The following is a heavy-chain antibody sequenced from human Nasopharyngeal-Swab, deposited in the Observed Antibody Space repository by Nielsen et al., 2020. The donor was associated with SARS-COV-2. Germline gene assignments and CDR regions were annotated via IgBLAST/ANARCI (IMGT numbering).Heavy chain of an antibody. CDR3: AREGRITMVRGAITKTNWFDP. J-gene: IGHJ5*02. Sequence: GSLRLSCTVSGGSISSYYWSWIRQPPGKGLEWIGYIYYSGSTNFNPSLKSRVTISVDTSKNQFSLKLSSVTAADTAVYYCAREGRITMVRGAITKTNWFDPWGQGTLVTVSS. D-gene: IGHD3-10*01. V-gene: IGHV4-59*01. CDR1: GGSISSYY. CDR2: IYYSGST.